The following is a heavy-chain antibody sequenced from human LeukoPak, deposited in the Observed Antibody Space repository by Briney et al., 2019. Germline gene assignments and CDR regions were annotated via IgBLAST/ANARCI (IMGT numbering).Heavy chain of an antibody. J-gene: IGHJ4*02. Sequence: ASVKVSCKASGYTFTGYYMHWVRQAPGQGLEWMGLINPSGGSTNYAQKFQGRVTMTRDTSTSTVYMELSSLRSEDTAVYYCATDMVGYCGGVTCYSEAYWGQGSLVTVSS. V-gene: IGHV1-46*01. CDR3: ATDMVGYCGGVTCYSEAY. CDR2: INPSGGST. CDR1: GYTFTGYY. D-gene: IGHD2-21*01.